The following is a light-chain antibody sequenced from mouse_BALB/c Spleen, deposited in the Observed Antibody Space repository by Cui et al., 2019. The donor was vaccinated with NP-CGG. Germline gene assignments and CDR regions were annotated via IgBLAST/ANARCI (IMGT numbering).Light chain of an antibody. CDR1: TGAVTTSNY. CDR3: ALWYSNHWV. J-gene: IGLJ1*01. V-gene: IGLV1*01. CDR2: GTN. Sequence: AVVPQESALTTSPGETVTPTCRSSTGAVTTSNYANWVQEKPNHLFTGLIGGTNNRAPGVPARFSGSLIGDKAALTITWAQTEDEAIYFCALWYSNHWVFGGGTKLTVL.